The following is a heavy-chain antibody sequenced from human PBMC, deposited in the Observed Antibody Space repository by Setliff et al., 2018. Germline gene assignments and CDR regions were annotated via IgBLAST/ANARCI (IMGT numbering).Heavy chain of an antibody. CDR3: ERLVRYCTQRACQRTQDADL. Sequence: VKVSCKASGYTFANSIVSWVRQAPGQGLEWMGWISGYNGNTYINEKFQGRLSMTTDTSTNTGYMELRNLTPDDTAVYFCERLVRYCTQRACQRTQDADLWGQGTQVTVSS. CDR1: GYTFANSI. D-gene: IGHD2-8*01. V-gene: IGHV1-18*04. J-gene: IGHJ5*02. CDR2: ISGYNGNT.